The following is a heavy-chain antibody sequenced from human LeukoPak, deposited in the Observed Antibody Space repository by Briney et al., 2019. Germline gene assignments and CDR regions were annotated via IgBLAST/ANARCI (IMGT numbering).Heavy chain of an antibody. CDR1: GGSFSGYY. CDR3: ARGPLAHYFDY. D-gene: IGHD1-1*01. Sequence: SETLSLTCAVYGGSFSGYYWSWIRQPPGKGLEWIGEINHSGTTYYNPSLKSRVTISVDTSKNQFSLKVSSVTAADTAVYYCARGPLAHYFDYWGQGTLVTVSS. CDR2: INHSGTT. V-gene: IGHV4-34*01. J-gene: IGHJ4*02.